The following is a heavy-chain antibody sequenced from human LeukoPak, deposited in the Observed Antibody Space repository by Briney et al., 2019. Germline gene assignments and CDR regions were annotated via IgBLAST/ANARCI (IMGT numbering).Heavy chain of an antibody. D-gene: IGHD3-3*01. CDR1: LDSTTSNF. V-gene: IGHV4-4*02. J-gene: IGHJ5*02. CDR2: IHRSGST. CDR3: ARSERLLQAPFDP. Sequence: SETLSLTCTVSLDSTTSNFWSWVRQPPGKGLEWIGEIHRSGSTNYNPSLQSRVTISIDRSKNQISLKLTSMTAEDTAVYYCARSERLLQAPFDPWGRGTLVTVSS.